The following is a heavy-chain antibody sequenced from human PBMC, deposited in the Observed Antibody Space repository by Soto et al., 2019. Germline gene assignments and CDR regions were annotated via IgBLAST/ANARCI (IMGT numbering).Heavy chain of an antibody. Sequence: PGGSLRLSCAASGFTFDDYAMHWVRQAPGKGLEWVSGISWNSGSIGYADSVKGRFTISRDNAKNSLYLQMNSLRAEDTALYYCASPSSGWGQGTLVTVS. D-gene: IGHD3-10*01. V-gene: IGHV3-9*01. CDR2: ISWNSGSI. CDR3: ASPSSG. CDR1: GFTFDDYA. J-gene: IGHJ4*02.